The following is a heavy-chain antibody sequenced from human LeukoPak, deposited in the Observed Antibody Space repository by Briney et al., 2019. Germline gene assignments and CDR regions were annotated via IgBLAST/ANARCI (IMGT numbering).Heavy chain of an antibody. CDR2: IFYSGST. CDR1: GGSINRSPNS. CDR3: ARVYYSNSYDYWYFDL. J-gene: IGHJ2*01. V-gene: IGHV4-61*05. Sequence: SETLSLTCNVSGGSINRSPNSWGWIRQPPGKGLEWIGYIFYSGSTNYNPSLKSRVTISVDTSKNQFSLKLSSVTAADTAVYYCARVYYSNSYDYWYFDLWGRGTLVTVSS. D-gene: IGHD6-13*01.